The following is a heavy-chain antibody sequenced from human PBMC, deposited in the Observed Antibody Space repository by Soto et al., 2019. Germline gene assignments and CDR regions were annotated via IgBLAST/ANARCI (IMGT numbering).Heavy chain of an antibody. D-gene: IGHD3-9*01. CDR2: IYYSGST. CDR3: ASTSPYYDILTGQPPHYFDY. J-gene: IGHJ4*02. Sequence: QLQLQESGPGLVKPSETLSLTCTVSGGSISSSSYYWGWIRQPPGKGLEWIGSIYYSGSTYYNPSLKSRVTISVDTSKNQFSLKLSSVTAADTAVYYCASTSPYYDILTGQPPHYFDYWGQGTLVTVSS. CDR1: GGSISSSSYY. V-gene: IGHV4-39*01.